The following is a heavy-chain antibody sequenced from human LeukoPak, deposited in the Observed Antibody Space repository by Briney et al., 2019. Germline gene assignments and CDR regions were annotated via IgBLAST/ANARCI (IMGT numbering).Heavy chain of an antibody. D-gene: IGHD1-26*01. J-gene: IGHJ4*02. CDR3: ARLGGAHIDSFSFDY. CDR1: GGSISSSSYY. Sequence: SETLSLTCTVSGGSISSSSYYWGWIRQPPGKGLEWIGSIYYSGSTYYNPSLKGRVTISVDTSKNQFSLKLSSVTAADTAVYYCARLGGAHIDSFSFDYWGQGTLVTVSS. V-gene: IGHV4-39*01. CDR2: IYYSGST.